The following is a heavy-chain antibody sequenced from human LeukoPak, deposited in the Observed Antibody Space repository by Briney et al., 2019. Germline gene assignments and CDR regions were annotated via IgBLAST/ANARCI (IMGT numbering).Heavy chain of an antibody. CDR3: ADESGFIDY. CDR2: IIPILGIA. CDR1: GGTFSSYA. D-gene: IGHD3-22*01. Sequence: SVKVSCKACGGTFSSYAISWVRQAPGQGLEWMGRIIPILGIANYAQKFQGRVTITADKSTSTAYMELSSLRSEDTAVYYCADESGFIDYWGQGTLVTVSS. V-gene: IGHV1-69*04. J-gene: IGHJ4*02.